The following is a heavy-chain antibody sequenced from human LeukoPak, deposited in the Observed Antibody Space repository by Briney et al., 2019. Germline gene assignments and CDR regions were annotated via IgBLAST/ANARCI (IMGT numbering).Heavy chain of an antibody. CDR3: ARLAYSSSWYYYGMDV. D-gene: IGHD6-13*01. J-gene: IGHJ6*04. V-gene: IGHV5-10-1*01. CDR2: IDPSDSYT. Sequence: GESLGISCKGSGYSFTSCWISWVRQMPGKGLEWMGRIDPSDSYTNYSPSFQGHVTISADKSISAAYLQWSSLKASDTAMYYCARLAYSSSWYYYGMDVWGKGATVTVSS. CDR1: GYSFTSCW.